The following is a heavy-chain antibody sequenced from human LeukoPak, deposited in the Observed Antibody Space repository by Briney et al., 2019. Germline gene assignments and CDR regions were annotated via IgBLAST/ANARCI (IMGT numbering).Heavy chain of an antibody. CDR3: ARHAFFDSTGYYHYFDY. D-gene: IGHD3-22*01. CDR2: VYHSGST. J-gene: IGHJ4*02. V-gene: IGHV4-38-2*01. Sequence: PSETLSLTCAVSGYSISIGYYWGWIRQPPGKGLEWIGSVYHSGSTYYNPSLKSRVTLSMDTSKNQFSLKLNSATAADTAAYYCARHAFFDSTGYYHYFDYWGQGSLVTVSS. CDR1: GYSISIGYY.